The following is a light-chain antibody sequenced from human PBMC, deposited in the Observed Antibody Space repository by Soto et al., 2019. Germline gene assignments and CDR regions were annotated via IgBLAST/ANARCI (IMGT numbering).Light chain of an antibody. Sequence: EIVLTQSPDTLSLSPGERATLSCRASQSVSSNYLAWYQQKPGQAPRLLIYGASSRATGIPDRFSGSGSGTDFTLTISRLEPEDFAVYYCQKYGSSPRWTFGQGTKVEIK. J-gene: IGKJ1*01. CDR1: QSVSSNY. V-gene: IGKV3-20*01. CDR2: GAS. CDR3: QKYGSSPRWT.